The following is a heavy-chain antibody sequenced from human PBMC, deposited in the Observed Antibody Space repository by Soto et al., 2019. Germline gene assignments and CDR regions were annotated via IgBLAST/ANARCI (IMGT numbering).Heavy chain of an antibody. CDR3: ARLITQFDY. J-gene: IGHJ4*02. D-gene: IGHD1-20*01. CDR1: GGSISSYY. CDR2: IYYSGST. V-gene: IGHV4-59*08. Sequence: SETLSLTCTVSGGSISSYYWSWIRQPPGKGLEWIGYIYYSGSTNYNPSLKSRVTISVDTSKNQFSLKLSSVTAADTAVYYCARLITQFDYWGQGTLVTVSS.